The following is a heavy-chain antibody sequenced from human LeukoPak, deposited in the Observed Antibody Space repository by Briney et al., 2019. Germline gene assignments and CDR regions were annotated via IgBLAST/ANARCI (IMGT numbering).Heavy chain of an antibody. CDR1: GFTFSDHY. V-gene: IGHV3-72*01. D-gene: IGHD3-3*01. CDR2: TRNKANSYTT. J-gene: IGHJ4*02. CDR3: ARVAELDYDLWSGYYREPHYFDY. Sequence: PGGSLRLSCAASGFTFSDHYMDWVRQAPGKGLEWVGRTRNKANSYTTEYAASVKGRFTISRDDSKNSLYLQMNSLKTEDTAVYYCARVAELDYDLWSGYYREPHYFDYWGQGTLVTVSS.